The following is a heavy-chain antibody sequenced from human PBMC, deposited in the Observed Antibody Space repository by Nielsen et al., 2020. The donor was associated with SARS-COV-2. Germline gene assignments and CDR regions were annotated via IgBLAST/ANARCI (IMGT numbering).Heavy chain of an antibody. D-gene: IGHD3-3*01. CDR1: GGSISSYY. Sequence: SETLSLTCTVSGGSISSYYWSWIRQPPGKGLEWIGYIYYSGSTNYNPSLKSRVTISVDTSKNQFSLKLSSVTAADTAVYYCARGDFWSGYSRFDPWGQGTLVTVSS. J-gene: IGHJ5*02. V-gene: IGHV4-59*01. CDR3: ARGDFWSGYSRFDP. CDR2: IYYSGST.